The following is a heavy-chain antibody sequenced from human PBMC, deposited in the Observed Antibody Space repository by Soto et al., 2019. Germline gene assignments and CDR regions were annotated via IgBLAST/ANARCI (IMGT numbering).Heavy chain of an antibody. V-gene: IGHV1-69*12. CDR1: GGTFSSYA. J-gene: IGHJ2*01. Sequence: QVQLVQSGAEVKKPGSSVKVSCKASGGTFSSYAISWVRQAPGQGLEWMGGIIPIFGTTNYAQKFQGSVTITAAESTSTAYMEQSSLRSEDTAMYYCARVVTVVKSFHYWYFDLWGRGTLVTVSS. CDR3: ARVVTVVKSFHYWYFDL. D-gene: IGHD2-15*01. CDR2: IIPIFGTT.